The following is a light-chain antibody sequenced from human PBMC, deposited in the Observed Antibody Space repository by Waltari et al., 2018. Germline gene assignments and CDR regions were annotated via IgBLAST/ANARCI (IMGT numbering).Light chain of an antibody. J-gene: IGKJ1*01. CDR1: QSLLFSSNHKNY. CDR3: QQYFTTPRA. V-gene: IGKV4-1*01. CDR2: WAS. Sequence: EIVMNQSLDSLALSLVERATINCRSSQSLLFSSNHKNYLAWYQKKPGQPPKLLIYWASTRDSGVPDRFSGSGSGTDFTLTISGLQAEDVAVYYCQQYFTTPRAFGQGTKVEIK.